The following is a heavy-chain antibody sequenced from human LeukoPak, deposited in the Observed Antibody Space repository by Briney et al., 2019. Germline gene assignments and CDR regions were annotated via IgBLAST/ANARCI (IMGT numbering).Heavy chain of an antibody. Sequence: GGSLRLSCEASGFSFSSYNMDWVRQTPGKGLEWISSITTSSTYTFYADSVKGRFTISRDNSKNTLYLQMNSLRAEDTAVYYCAKDHRAYCGGDCVDFDYWGQGTLVTVSS. CDR2: ITTSSTYT. V-gene: IGHV3-21*01. D-gene: IGHD2-21*02. CDR3: AKDHRAYCGGDCVDFDY. J-gene: IGHJ4*02. CDR1: GFSFSSYN.